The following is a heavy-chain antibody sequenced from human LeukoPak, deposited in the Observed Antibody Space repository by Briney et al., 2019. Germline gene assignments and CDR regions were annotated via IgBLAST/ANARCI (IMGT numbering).Heavy chain of an antibody. V-gene: IGHV4-39*01. Sequence: SETLSLTCTVSGASISSGNYYWDWIRQPPGKGLEWIGGISYSGGTYYNPSLKSRVTISVDTSKNQFSPKLSSVTAADTAMYYCARRAVEITIFGVVPRGFDPWGQGTLVTVSS. J-gene: IGHJ5*02. CDR3: ARRAVEITIFGVVPRGFDP. CDR1: GASISSGNYY. D-gene: IGHD3-3*01. CDR2: ISYSGGT.